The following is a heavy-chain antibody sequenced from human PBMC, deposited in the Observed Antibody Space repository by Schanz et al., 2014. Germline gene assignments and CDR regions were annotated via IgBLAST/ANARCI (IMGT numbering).Heavy chain of an antibody. Sequence: QVQLVQSGAEVKKPGASVKVSCKASGYTFTSYGINWVRQAPGQGLEWMGRIIPILGIANYAQKFQGRVTNTADKSTSTAYMDLSSLRPEDTAVYYCARGYGDSPTDFWGQGTLVTVSS. J-gene: IGHJ4*02. CDR2: IIPILGIA. V-gene: IGHV1-69*04. CDR1: GYTFTSYG. D-gene: IGHD4-17*01. CDR3: ARGYGDSPTDF.